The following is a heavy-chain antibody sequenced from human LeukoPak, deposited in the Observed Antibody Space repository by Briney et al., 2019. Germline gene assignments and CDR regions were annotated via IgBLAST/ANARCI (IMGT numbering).Heavy chain of an antibody. Sequence: GGSLRLSCAASGFTFSNYAIHWVRQAPGKGLEYVSAISRSGGTTYYANSVKGRFTISRDNSKNTLFLQMGSLRAEDMAVYYCARVGDIDAFDIWGQGTMVTVSS. CDR2: ISRSGGTT. J-gene: IGHJ3*02. D-gene: IGHD4-17*01. CDR3: ARVGDIDAFDI. CDR1: GFTFSNYA. V-gene: IGHV3-64*01.